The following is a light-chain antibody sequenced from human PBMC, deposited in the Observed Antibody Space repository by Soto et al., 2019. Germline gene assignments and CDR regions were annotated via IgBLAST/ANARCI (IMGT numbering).Light chain of an antibody. J-gene: IGLJ1*01. V-gene: IGLV2-14*01. Sequence: QSVLTQPASVSGSPGQSITISCTGTSSDIGGHNDVSWYQQHPGKAPKLLIYGVNNRPSGVSNRFSGSKSGNTASLTISGLQAEDDLDYYCCSSTSDITPYVFGTGTKVTVL. CDR3: CSSTSDITPYV. CDR1: SSDIGGHND. CDR2: GVN.